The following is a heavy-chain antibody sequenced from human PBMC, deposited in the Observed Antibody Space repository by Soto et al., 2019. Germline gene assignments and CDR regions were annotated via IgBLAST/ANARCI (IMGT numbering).Heavy chain of an antibody. Sequence: ASVKVSCKASGDRFTSYGISWVRQAPGQGLEWMGWISAYNGNTNYAQKLQGRVTMTTDTSTSTAYMELRSLRSDDTAVYYCARAGHGSGSYYNACFDYWGQGTLVTVSS. D-gene: IGHD3-10*01. CDR2: ISAYNGNT. J-gene: IGHJ4*02. V-gene: IGHV1-18*01. CDR1: GDRFTSYG. CDR3: ARAGHGSGSYYNACFDY.